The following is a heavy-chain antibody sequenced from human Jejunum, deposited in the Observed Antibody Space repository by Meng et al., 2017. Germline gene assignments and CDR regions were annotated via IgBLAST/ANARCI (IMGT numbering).Heavy chain of an antibody. CDR1: GYTFTGYY. CDR3: ARVDGTTPFDS. CDR2: INPNSDDT. V-gene: IGHV1-2*06. Sequence: QGQLVKSGTEVQKPGASVKVSCKASGYTFTGYYIHWVRQAPGQGLEWVGRINPNSDDTNSAQKFQGRVTMTRDTSISTAYMELNRLTSDDTAVYYCARVDGTTPFDSWGQGTLVTVSS. D-gene: IGHD1-1*01. J-gene: IGHJ4*02.